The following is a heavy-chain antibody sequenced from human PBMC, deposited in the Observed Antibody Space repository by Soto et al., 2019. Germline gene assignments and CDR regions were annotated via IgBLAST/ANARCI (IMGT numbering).Heavy chain of an antibody. CDR3: ERGGPLYYYYYGMDV. CDR1: GFTFSSYA. D-gene: IGHD5-12*01. Sequence: GGSLRLSYTASGFTFSSYATHWVRQAPGKGLEWVAVISYDGSNKYYADSVKGRFTISRDNSKNTLYLQMNSLRAEDTAVYYCERGGPLYYYYYGMDVWGQGITVTVSS. J-gene: IGHJ6*02. V-gene: IGHV3-30-3*01. CDR2: ISYDGSNK.